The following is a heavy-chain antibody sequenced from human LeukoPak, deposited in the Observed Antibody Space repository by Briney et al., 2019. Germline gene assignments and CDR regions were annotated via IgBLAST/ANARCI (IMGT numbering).Heavy chain of an antibody. CDR1: GYTLTELS. V-gene: IGHV1-24*01. CDR2: FDPEDGET. J-gene: IGHJ4*02. D-gene: IGHD6-13*01. Sequence: ASVKVSCKVSGYTLTELSMHWVRQAPGKGLEWMGGFDPEDGETIYAQKFQGRVTVTEDTSTDTAYMELSSLRSEDTAVYYCATVGSRSSSWYRPLDYWGQGTLVTVSS. CDR3: ATVGSRSSSWYRPLDY.